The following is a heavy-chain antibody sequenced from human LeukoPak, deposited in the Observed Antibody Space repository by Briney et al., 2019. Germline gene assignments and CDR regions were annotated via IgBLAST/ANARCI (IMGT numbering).Heavy chain of an antibody. CDR1: GYTFTSYG. Sequence: GASVKVSCKASGYTFTSYGISWVRQPPGQGLEWMGWISAYNGNTNYAQKLQGRVTMTTDTSTSTAYMELRSLRSDDTAVYYCARDKYYDSSGYYFSHPTVFDYWGQGTLVTVSS. J-gene: IGHJ4*02. V-gene: IGHV1-18*01. D-gene: IGHD3-22*01. CDR2: ISAYNGNT. CDR3: ARDKYYDSSGYYFSHPTVFDY.